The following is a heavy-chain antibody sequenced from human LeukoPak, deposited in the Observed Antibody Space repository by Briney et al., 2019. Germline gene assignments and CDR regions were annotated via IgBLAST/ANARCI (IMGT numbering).Heavy chain of an antibody. Sequence: SQTLSLTCAISGDSLSSISVAWNWIRQSPSRGLEWLGRTYYRSKWYYEYAVSVKGRININPDPSRNQFSLQLNSVTPEDTAVYYCALARSEYHYGMDVWGQGTTVTVSS. CDR2: TYYRSKWYY. CDR3: ALARSEYHYGMDV. CDR1: GDSLSSISVA. J-gene: IGHJ6*02. V-gene: IGHV6-1*01.